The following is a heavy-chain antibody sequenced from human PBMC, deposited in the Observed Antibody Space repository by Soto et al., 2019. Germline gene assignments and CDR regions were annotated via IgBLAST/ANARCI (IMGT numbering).Heavy chain of an antibody. V-gene: IGHV4-59*01. J-gene: IGHJ4*02. CDR1: VGSISSYY. CDR3: ARGFPYYDYVWGSYRYTELPWYYFDY. Sequence: PSETLSPSSTFSVGSISSYYWSWIRQPPGKGLELIGYIYYSGSTNYNPSLKSRVTISVDTSKNQFSLKLSSVTAADTALYYCARGFPYYDYVWGSYRYTELPWYYFDYWGQGTLVTVSS. D-gene: IGHD3-16*02. CDR2: IYYSGST.